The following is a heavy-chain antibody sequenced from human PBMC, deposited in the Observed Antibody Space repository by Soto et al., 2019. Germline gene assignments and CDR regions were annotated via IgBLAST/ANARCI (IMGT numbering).Heavy chain of an antibody. Sequence: EVQLVESGGGLVQPGGSLRLSCGASGFSFNTYWMSWVRQAPGKGLEWVANIKQDGSEKSYVNSVKGRFTISRDNAKDSLYLQMDSLRAEDTAVYDCARVNYGDYYYDYMDVWGKGTTVTVSS. V-gene: IGHV3-7*01. D-gene: IGHD4-17*01. CDR1: GFSFNTYW. CDR3: ARVNYGDYYYDYMDV. CDR2: IKQDGSEK. J-gene: IGHJ6*03.